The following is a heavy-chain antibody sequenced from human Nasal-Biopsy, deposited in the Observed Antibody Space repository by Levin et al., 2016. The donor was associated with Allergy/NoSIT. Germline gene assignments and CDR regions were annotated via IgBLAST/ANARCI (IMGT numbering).Heavy chain of an antibody. D-gene: IGHD4-17*01. Sequence: ASVKVSCKASAYTFTAYYLYWVRQAPGQGLEWMGWINPNSGVTKYAQKFQGRVTITRDTSISTAYMELRSLRTDDTARYYCARRRATVTDSYSSYGLDVWGQGTTVTVSS. CDR1: AYTFTAYY. V-gene: IGHV1-2*02. J-gene: IGHJ6*02. CDR2: INPNSGVT. CDR3: ARRRATVTDSYSSYGLDV.